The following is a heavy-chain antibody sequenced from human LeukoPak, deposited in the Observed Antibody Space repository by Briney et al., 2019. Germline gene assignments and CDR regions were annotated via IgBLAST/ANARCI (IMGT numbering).Heavy chain of an antibody. D-gene: IGHD3-22*01. V-gene: IGHV7-4-1*02. CDR1: GYTFTIYA. CDR2: INTNTGNP. J-gene: IGHJ3*02. Sequence: ASVKVSCKASGYTFTIYALNWVRQAPGQGLEWMGWINTNTGNPTYAQGFTGRFVFSLDTSVSTAYLQISSLKAEDTAVYYCAREVYYYDSSGYYENDAFDIWGQGTMVTVSS. CDR3: AREVYYYDSSGYYENDAFDI.